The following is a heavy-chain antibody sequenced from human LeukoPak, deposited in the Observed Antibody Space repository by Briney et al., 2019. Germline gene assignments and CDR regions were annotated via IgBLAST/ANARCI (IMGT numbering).Heavy chain of an antibody. J-gene: IGHJ6*03. V-gene: IGHV4-59*01. CDR2: IYYSGST. CDR1: GGSISSYY. D-gene: IGHD2-21*02. CDR3: ARVHSVVTTYSYYYYMDV. Sequence: PSETLSLTCTVSGGSISSYYWSWIRQPPGKGLEWIGYIYYSGSTNYNPSLKSRDAISVDTSKNQFSLKLSSVTAADTAVYYCARVHSVVTTYSYYYYMDVWGKGTTVTISS.